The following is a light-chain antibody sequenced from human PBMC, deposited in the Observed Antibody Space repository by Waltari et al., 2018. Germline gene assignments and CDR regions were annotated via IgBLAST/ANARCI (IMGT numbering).Light chain of an antibody. CDR3: LLYYGDAQLGV. CDR1: TGAVPSGYL. CDR2: SIS. J-gene: IGLJ3*02. V-gene: IGLV7-43*01. Sequence: QTVVTQEPSLTVSPGGTVTLTCASSTGAVPSGYLPNWFQQKPGQAPRSLIYSISKKHSWTPARFSGSLLGGKAALTLSGAQPEDEAEYYCLLYYGDAQLGVFGGGTKLTVL.